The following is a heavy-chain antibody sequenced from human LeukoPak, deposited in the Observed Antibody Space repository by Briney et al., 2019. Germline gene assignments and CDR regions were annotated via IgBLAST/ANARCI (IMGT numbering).Heavy chain of an antibody. Sequence: GGSLRLSCAASGFTFSSYAMSWVRQAPGKGLEWVSRINSDGSSTSYADSVKDRFTISRDNAKNTVYLQMNSLRAEDTAVYYCARGDWGDNGERGYWNFDLWGRGTLVTVSS. CDR3: ARGDWGDNGERGYWNFDL. D-gene: IGHD3/OR15-3a*01. J-gene: IGHJ2*01. CDR2: INSDGSST. V-gene: IGHV3-74*01. CDR1: GFTFSSYA.